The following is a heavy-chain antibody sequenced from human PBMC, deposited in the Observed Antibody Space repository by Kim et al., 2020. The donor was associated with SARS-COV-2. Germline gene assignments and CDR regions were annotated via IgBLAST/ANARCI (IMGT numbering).Heavy chain of an antibody. J-gene: IGHJ6*02. D-gene: IGHD3-9*01. CDR3: TRPGWDILTGSDYYYYGMDV. CDR2: INTNTGNP. CDR1: GYTFTSYA. Sequence: ASVKVSCKASGYTFTSYAMNWVRQAPGQGLEWMGWINTNTGNPTYAQGFTGRFVFSLDTSVSTAYLQISSLKAEDTAVYYCTRPGWDILTGSDYYYYGMDVWGQGTTVTVSS. V-gene: IGHV7-4-1*02.